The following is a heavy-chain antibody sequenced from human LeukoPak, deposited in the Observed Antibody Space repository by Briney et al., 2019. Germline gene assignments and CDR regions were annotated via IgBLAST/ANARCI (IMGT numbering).Heavy chain of an antibody. J-gene: IGHJ4*02. Sequence: SETLSLTCTVSGGSVSSGSYYWSWIRQPPGKGLEWIGYIYYSGSTNYNPSLKSRVTIPVDTSKNQFSLKLSSVTAADTAVYYCARGGSYYYDSSGYYSWGQGTLVTVSS. CDR1: GGSVSSGSYY. CDR2: IYYSGST. D-gene: IGHD3-22*01. CDR3: ARGGSYYYDSSGYYS. V-gene: IGHV4-61*01.